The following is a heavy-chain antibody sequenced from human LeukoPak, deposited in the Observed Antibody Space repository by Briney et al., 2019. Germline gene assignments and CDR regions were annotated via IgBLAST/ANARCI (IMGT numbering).Heavy chain of an antibody. CDR1: GFTFSSYS. CDR2: ISSSSSYI. J-gene: IGHJ3*02. V-gene: IGHV3-21*01. D-gene: IGHD3-16*01. CDR3: AREGGSEAFDI. Sequence: GSLILSCAASGFTFSSYSMNWARQAPGKGLEWVSSISSSSSYIYYADSVKGRFTISRDNAKNSLYLQMNSLRAEDTAVYYCAREGGSEAFDIWGQGTMVTVSS.